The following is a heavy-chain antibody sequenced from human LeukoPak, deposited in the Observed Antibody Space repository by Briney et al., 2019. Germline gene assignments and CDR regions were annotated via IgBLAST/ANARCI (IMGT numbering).Heavy chain of an antibody. CDR2: INHSGST. CDR3: ARGRSVATTLRGFDY. J-gene: IGHJ4*02. Sequence: SETLSLTCAVYGGSFSGYYWSWIRQPPGKGLEWIGEINHSGSTNYNPPLKSRVTISVDTSKNQFSLKLSSVTAADTAVYYCARGRSVATTLRGFDYWGQGTLVTVSS. V-gene: IGHV4-34*01. CDR1: GGSFSGYY. D-gene: IGHD5-12*01.